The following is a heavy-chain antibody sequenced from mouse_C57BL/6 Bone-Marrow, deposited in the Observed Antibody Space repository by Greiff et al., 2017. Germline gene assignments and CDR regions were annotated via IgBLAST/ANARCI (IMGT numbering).Heavy chain of an antibody. V-gene: IGHV1-53*01. CDR2: INPGNGGT. Sequence: QVQLQQPGTELVKPGASVTLSCKASGYTFTGYWMHWVKQRPGQGLEWIGNINPGNGGTNYNEKFKSKATLTVDKSSSTAYMQLSSLTSEDSAVYYCARNLDYYGSSYDFDDWGKGTTLTVSS. CDR3: ARNLDYYGSSYDFDD. CDR1: GYTFTGYW. J-gene: IGHJ2*01. D-gene: IGHD1-1*01.